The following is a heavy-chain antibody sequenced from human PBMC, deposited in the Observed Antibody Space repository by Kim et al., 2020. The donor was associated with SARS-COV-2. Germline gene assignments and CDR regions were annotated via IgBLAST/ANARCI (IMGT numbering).Heavy chain of an antibody. V-gene: IGHV1-69*01. CDR2: IFGTA. Sequence: IFGTANYAQKFQGRLTITADESTSTCYMELNTLTSEDTAVYYCANLVAFDPWGQGTLVTVSS. J-gene: IGHJ5*02. CDR3: ANLVAFDP.